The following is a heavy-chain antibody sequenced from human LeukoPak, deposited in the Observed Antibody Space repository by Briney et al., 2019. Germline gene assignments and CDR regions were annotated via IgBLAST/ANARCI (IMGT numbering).Heavy chain of an antibody. D-gene: IGHD2-15*01. CDR1: GYTFTGYY. CDR3: ATLTPHVVVVAATSFDY. CDR2: INPNSGGT. J-gene: IGHJ4*02. Sequence: GASVKVSCTASGYTFTGYYMHWVRQAPGQGLEWMGWINPNSGGTNYAQKFQGRVTMTRDTSISTAYMELSRLRSDDTAVYYCATLTPHVVVVAATSFDYWGQGTLVTVSS. V-gene: IGHV1-2*02.